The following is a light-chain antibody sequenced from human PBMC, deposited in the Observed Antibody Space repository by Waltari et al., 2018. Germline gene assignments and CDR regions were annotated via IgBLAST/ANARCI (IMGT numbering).Light chain of an antibody. Sequence: QSALTQPASVSGSPGQSITISCTGTSSDIGGYNYVSWYQQHPGKVPKPMIYDVSNRPSGVSNRFSGSKSGNTASLTISGLQAEDEADYYCSSYTSSSDSYVFGTGTKVTVL. CDR3: SSYTSSSDSYV. V-gene: IGLV2-14*03. J-gene: IGLJ1*01. CDR1: SSDIGGYNY. CDR2: DVS.